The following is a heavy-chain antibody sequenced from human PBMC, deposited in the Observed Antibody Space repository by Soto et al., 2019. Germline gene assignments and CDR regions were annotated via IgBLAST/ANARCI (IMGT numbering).Heavy chain of an antibody. CDR2: IIPIFGTA. Sequence: QVQLVQSGAEVKKPGSSVKVSCKASGGTFSSYAISWVRQAPGQGLEWMGGIIPIFGTANYAQKFQGRVTITADETTNTAYIELDKLGTEDTAVYYCARNGSYCGGDCYSVNEYFQHWGQGTLVTVSS. D-gene: IGHD2-21*02. V-gene: IGHV1-69*12. CDR3: ARNGSYCGGDCYSVNEYFQH. CDR1: GGTFSSYA. J-gene: IGHJ1*01.